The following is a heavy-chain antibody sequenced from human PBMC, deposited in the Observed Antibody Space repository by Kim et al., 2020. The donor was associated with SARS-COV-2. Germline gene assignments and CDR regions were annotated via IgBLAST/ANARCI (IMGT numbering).Heavy chain of an antibody. Sequence: ASVKVSCKASGYTFTGYYMHWVRQAPGQGLEWMGWINPNSGGTNYAQKFQGRVTMTRDTSISTAYMELSRLRSDDTAVYYCARPASGSTYYFDYWGQGTLVTVSS. CDR2: INPNSGGT. J-gene: IGHJ4*02. D-gene: IGHD3-10*01. CDR1: GYTFTGYY. CDR3: ARPASGSTYYFDY. V-gene: IGHV1-2*02.